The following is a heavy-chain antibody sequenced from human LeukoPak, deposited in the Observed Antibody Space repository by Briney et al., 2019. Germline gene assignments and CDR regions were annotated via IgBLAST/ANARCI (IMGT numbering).Heavy chain of an antibody. Sequence: SVNVSCKASGGTFSSYAISWVRQAPGQGLEWMGGIIPIFGTANYAQKFQGRVTITADESTSTAYMELSSLRSEDTAVYYCARGSYCSSTSCYMAIDYWGQGTLVTVSS. CDR2: IIPIFGTA. D-gene: IGHD2-2*02. CDR3: ARGSYCSSTSCYMAIDY. V-gene: IGHV1-69*13. CDR1: GGTFSSYA. J-gene: IGHJ4*02.